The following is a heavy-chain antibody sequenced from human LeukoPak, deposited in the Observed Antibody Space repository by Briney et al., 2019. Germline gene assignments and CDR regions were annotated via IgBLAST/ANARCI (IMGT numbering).Heavy chain of an antibody. Sequence: GGSLRLSCAASGFTFSLYAMHWVRQAPGKGLEYISAITSNGHSAYYANSVEGRFTISRDNSKNMLYLQMGSLRAEDMAVYYCARGRLASTTSTTYDYWGQGTLVTVSS. J-gene: IGHJ4*02. V-gene: IGHV3-64*01. CDR1: GFTFSLYA. CDR3: ARGRLASTTSTTYDY. D-gene: IGHD2/OR15-2a*01. CDR2: ITSNGHSA.